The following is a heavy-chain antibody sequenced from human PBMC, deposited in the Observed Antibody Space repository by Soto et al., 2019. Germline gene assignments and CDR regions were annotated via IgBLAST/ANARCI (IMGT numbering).Heavy chain of an antibody. CDR3: TTGGYYDTYDY. V-gene: IGHV3-15*01. J-gene: IGHJ4*02. CDR1: GLTFTNAW. D-gene: IGHD3-16*01. Sequence: GGSLRLSCAASGLTFTNAWMNWVRQAPGKGLEWVGRIKSQTDGGTTDYAAPVEARFSISRDDSKNTLYLQITSLKTEDTAVYYCTTGGYYDTYDYWGRGTLVTVSS. CDR2: IKSQTDGGTT.